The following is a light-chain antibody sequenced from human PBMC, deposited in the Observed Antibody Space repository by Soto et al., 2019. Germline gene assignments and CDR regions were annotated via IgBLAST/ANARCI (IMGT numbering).Light chain of an antibody. CDR1: SSDVGGYNY. Sequence: QSALTQPPSASGSPGQSVTISCTGTSSDVGGYNYVSWYQQYPGKAPKLMVYEVNKRPSGVPDRFSGSKSGNTASLTVSGLHADDEADYYCTSYAGGNNVFGTGTKLTVL. J-gene: IGLJ1*01. CDR3: TSYAGGNNV. CDR2: EVN. V-gene: IGLV2-8*01.